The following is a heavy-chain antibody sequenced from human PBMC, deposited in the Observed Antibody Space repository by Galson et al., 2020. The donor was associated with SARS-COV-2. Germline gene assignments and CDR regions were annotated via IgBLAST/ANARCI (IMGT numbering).Heavy chain of an antibody. CDR1: GASISSGGIY. V-gene: IGHV4-31*03. D-gene: IGHD7-27*01. CDR3: ARVRAAGDSFEN. CDR2: IYYSGST. J-gene: IGHJ4*02. Sequence: SETLSLTCTVSGASISSGGIYWSWIRQHPGKGLEWIGYIYYSGSTDYNPSLKSRSSISVDTSKNQFSLTLNSVTAADTAVYYCARVRAAGDSFENWGQGTLVTVSS.